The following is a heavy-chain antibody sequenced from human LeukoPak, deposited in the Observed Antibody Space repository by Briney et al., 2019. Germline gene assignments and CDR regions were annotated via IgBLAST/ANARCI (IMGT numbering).Heavy chain of an antibody. J-gene: IGHJ6*03. CDR3: ARHQESLYYYYMDV. CDR2: INSDGSST. Sequence: GGSLRLSCAASGFTFSSYWMHWVRQAPGKGLVWVSRINSDGSSTSYADSVKGRFTISRDNAKNTLYLQMNSLRAEDTAVYYCARHQESLYYYYMDVWGKGTTVTASS. V-gene: IGHV3-74*01. CDR1: GFTFSSYW.